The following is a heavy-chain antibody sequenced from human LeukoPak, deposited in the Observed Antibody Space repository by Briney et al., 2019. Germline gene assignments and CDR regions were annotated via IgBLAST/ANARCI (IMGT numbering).Heavy chain of an antibody. J-gene: IGHJ4*02. CDR2: INHSGST. Sequence: PSETLSLTCAVYGGSFSGYYWSWIRQPPGKGLEWIGEINHSGSTNYNPSLKSRVTISVDTSKNQFSLKLSSVTAADTAVYYCASRPAPPGDDSSGDDYWGQGTLVTVSS. CDR1: GGSFSGYY. CDR3: ASRPAPPGDDSSGDDY. V-gene: IGHV4-34*01. D-gene: IGHD3-22*01.